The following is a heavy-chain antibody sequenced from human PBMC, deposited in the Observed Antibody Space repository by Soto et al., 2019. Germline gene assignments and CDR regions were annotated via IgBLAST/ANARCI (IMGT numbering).Heavy chain of an antibody. D-gene: IGHD6-19*01. J-gene: IGHJ5*02. CDR1: GGTFSSYT. Sequence: QVQLVQSGAEVKKPGSSVKVSCKASGGTFSSYTISWVRQAPGQGLEWMGRIIPILGIANYAQKFQGRVTITADKSTSTAYMELSSLRSEDTAVYYCARSLPPSVACHAWGQGTLVTVSS. CDR2: IIPILGIA. V-gene: IGHV1-69*02. CDR3: ARSLPPSVACHA.